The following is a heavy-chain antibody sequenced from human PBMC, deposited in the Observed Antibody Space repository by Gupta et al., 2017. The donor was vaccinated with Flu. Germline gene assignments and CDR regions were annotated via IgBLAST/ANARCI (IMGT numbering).Heavy chain of an antibody. V-gene: IGHV1-8*01. D-gene: IGHD6-19*01. CDR1: GYTFTSYD. J-gene: IGHJ4*02. CDR3: AREAIIAVAATLDY. CDR2: MNPNSGNT. Sequence: QVQLVQSGAEVKKTGASVKVFCKASGYTFTSYDINWVRQATGQGLAWMGWMNPNSGNTGYAQKFQGRVTMTRNTSIRTAYIELSSLRSEDTAVYYCAREAIIAVAATLDYWGQGTLVTVSS.